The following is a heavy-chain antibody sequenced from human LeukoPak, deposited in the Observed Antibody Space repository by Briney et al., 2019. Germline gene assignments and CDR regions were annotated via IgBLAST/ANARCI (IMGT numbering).Heavy chain of an antibody. CDR2: IYSAGTP. D-gene: IGHD3-9*01. J-gene: IGHJ6*03. V-gene: IGHV3-53*01. CDR3: VRDRFFDVLTGYFYYLDV. CDR1: VFPVRRND. Sequence: GGSLRLSCVVSVFPVRRNDMIWVRQAPGKGLEWVSAIYSAGTPYYADSVKGRFTISRDTSRNTVYLQMNSLRLEDTAMYYCVRDRFFDVLTGYFYYLDVWGKGTAVTVFS.